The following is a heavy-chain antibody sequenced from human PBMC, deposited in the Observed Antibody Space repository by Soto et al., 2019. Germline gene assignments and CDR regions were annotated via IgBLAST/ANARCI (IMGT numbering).Heavy chain of an antibody. Sequence: GGSLRLSCAGSGFTFTNYAMNWVRQAPGKGLEWVSVISGSGESTYYADSVKGRFTISRDNSKNTLYLQMNSLRAEDTAVYFCAKDFGDIVVVVLAPYGMDVWGLGTTVTVSS. V-gene: IGHV3-23*01. J-gene: IGHJ6*02. CDR3: AKDFGDIVVVVLAPYGMDV. CDR1: GFTFTNYA. CDR2: ISGSGEST. D-gene: IGHD2-15*01.